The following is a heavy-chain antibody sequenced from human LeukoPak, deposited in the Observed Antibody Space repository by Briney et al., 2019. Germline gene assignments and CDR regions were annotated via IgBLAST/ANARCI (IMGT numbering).Heavy chain of an antibody. CDR3: ARTDHTGYSSGWYDY. CDR2: ISSSSSYI. Sequence: ETLSLTCTVSGGSISSYYWSWVRQAPGKGLEWVSSISSSSSYIYYADSVKGRFTISRDNAKNSLYLQMNSLRAEDTAVYYCARTDHTGYSSGWYDYWGQGTLVTVSS. J-gene: IGHJ4*02. V-gene: IGHV3-21*01. D-gene: IGHD6-19*01. CDR1: GGSISSYY.